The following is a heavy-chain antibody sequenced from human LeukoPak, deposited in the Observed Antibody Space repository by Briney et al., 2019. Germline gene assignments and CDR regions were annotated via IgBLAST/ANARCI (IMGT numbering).Heavy chain of an antibody. D-gene: IGHD3-10*02. CDR2: ISSNSTTI. J-gene: IGHJ6*04. Sequence: GGSLRLSCAASGFTFSTYSINWVRQAPGKGLVWLSYISSNSTTIYYADSVKGRFTISRDNAKNSLYLQMNSLRAEDTAVYYCAELGITMIGGVWGKGTTVTISS. CDR3: AELGITMIGGV. CDR1: GFTFSTYS. V-gene: IGHV3-48*04.